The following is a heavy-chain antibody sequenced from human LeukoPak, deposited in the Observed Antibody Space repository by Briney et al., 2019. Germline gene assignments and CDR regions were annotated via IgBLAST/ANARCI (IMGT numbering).Heavy chain of an antibody. CDR1: GGSFSGYY. D-gene: IGHD2-2*01. V-gene: IGHV4-34*01. J-gene: IGHJ6*03. CDR2: INHSGST. Sequence: SETLSLTCAVYGGSFSGYYWSWLRQPPGKGLEWIGEINHSGSTNYNPSLKSRVTISVDTSKNQFSLKLSSVTAADTAVYYCARDRYCSSTSCPMDYYYYYMDVWGKGTTVTVSS. CDR3: ARDRYCSSTSCPMDYYYYYMDV.